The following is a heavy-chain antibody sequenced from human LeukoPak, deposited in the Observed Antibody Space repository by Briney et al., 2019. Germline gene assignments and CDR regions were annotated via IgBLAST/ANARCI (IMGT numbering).Heavy chain of an antibody. J-gene: IGHJ4*02. CDR2: ISYDGSNK. CDR3: ARDFYYDSSGYSVDY. Sequence: GGSLRLSCAASGFTFSSYAMHWVRQAPGKGLEWVAVISYDGSNKYYADSVKSRFTISRDNSKNTLYLQMNSLRAEDTAVYYCARDFYYDSSGYSVDYWGQGTLVTVSS. V-gene: IGHV3-30*04. D-gene: IGHD3-22*01. CDR1: GFTFSSYA.